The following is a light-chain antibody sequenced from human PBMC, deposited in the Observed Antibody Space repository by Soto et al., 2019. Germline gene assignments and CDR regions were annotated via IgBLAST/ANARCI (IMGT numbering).Light chain of an antibody. J-gene: IGKJ4*01. CDR2: AAS. Sequence: ALQMTQSPSSLSASVGDRVTITCRASQDIGNDLAWYQQRPGKAPKLLIYAASSLQSGGPSRFSGSGSGTYFTLTISSQQPGDFATYYCLQDYKFPLTFGGGTKVEIK. CDR3: LQDYKFPLT. CDR1: QDIGND. V-gene: IGKV1-6*01.